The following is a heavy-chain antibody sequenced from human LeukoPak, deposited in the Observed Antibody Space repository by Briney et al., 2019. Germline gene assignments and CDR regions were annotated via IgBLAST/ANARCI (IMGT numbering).Heavy chain of an antibody. CDR1: GGSISSYY. V-gene: IGHV4-59*08. J-gene: IGHJ4*02. D-gene: IGHD4-17*01. CDR3: ARSKTTVTTAPGY. CDR2: IYYSGST. Sequence: PSETLSLTCTVSGGSISSYYWSWIRQPPGKGLEWIGYIYYSGSTNYNPSLKSRVTISVDTSKNQFSLKLSSVTAADTAAYYCARSKTTVTTAPGYWGQGTLVTVSS.